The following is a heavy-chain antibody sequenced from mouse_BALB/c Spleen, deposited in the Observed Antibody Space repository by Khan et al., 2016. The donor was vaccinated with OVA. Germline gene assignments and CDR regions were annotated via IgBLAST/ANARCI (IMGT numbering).Heavy chain of an antibody. CDR2: INPSNDYT. CDR3: VREGAYHRSDGWCAY. V-gene: IGHV1-4*01. J-gene: IGHJ3*01. CDR1: GYTFTSYT. Sequence: QVQLQQPGAELARPGASVKMSCKASGYTFTSYTMHWVKQRPGQGLEWIGYINPSNDYTNYNQNFKDKATLIVDKSSSTAYMQLSSLTSEDSSVXYGVREGAYHRSDGWCAYWGQGTLVTVSA. D-gene: IGHD2-14*01.